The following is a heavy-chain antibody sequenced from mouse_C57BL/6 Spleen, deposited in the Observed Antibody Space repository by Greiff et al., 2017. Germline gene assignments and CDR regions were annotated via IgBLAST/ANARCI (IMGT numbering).Heavy chain of an antibody. CDR1: GYPFTSYW. CDR3: ARGGLPRYFDV. Sequence: QVQLQQPGAELVMPGASVKLSCKASGYPFTSYWMHWVKQRPGPGLEWIGEIDPSVSYTNYNQKFKGKSTLTVDKSSSTAYMQLSSLTSEDSAVYYCARGGLPRYFDVWGTGTTVTVS. J-gene: IGHJ1*03. V-gene: IGHV1-69*01. D-gene: IGHD2-2*01. CDR2: IDPSVSYT.